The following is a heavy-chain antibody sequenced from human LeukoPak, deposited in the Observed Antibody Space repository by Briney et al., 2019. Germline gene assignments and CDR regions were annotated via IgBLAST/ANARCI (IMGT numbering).Heavy chain of an antibody. CDR3: ARHGPADSRSYPLDY. V-gene: IGHV4-59*08. CDR1: GGSIRGYY. J-gene: IGHJ4*02. Sequence: SETLSLTCTVSGGSIRGYYWSWIRQPPGKRLEWIVYIYNSVTTNYNPSLKSRLTISVDTSENQISLKLSSVTAADTAVYYCARHGPADSRSYPLDYWGQGTLVTVSS. D-gene: IGHD3-10*01. CDR2: IYNSVTT.